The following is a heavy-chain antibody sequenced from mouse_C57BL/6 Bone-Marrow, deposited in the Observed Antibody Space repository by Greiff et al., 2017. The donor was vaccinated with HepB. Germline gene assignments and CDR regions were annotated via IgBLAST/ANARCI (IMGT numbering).Heavy chain of an antibody. D-gene: IGHD1-1*01. CDR3: ARVYGSSYVSFAY. CDR2: IIPYNGGT. Sequence: VQLQQSGPVLVKPGASVKMSCKASGYTFTDYYMNWVKQSHGKSLEWIGVIIPYNGGTSYNQKFKGKATLTVDKSSSTAYMELNSLTSEDSAVYYCARVYGSSYVSFAYWGQGTLVTVSA. J-gene: IGHJ3*01. CDR1: GYTFTDYY. V-gene: IGHV1-19*01.